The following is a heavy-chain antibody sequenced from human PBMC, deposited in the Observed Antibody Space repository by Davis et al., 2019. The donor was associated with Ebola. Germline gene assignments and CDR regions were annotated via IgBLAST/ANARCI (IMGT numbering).Heavy chain of an antibody. CDR1: GGSLTSGRQY. CDR2: ILFSGST. Sequence: PSETLSLTCSVSGGSLTSGRQYWSWIRQHPGKGLEWIGYILFSGSTVYNPSLQSRVTISFDTSKNQFSLKLTSVTPADTAVYYCARGTRVIAVNFDYWGQGTLVTVSS. J-gene: IGHJ4*02. V-gene: IGHV4-31*03. D-gene: IGHD2-21*01. CDR3: ARGTRVIAVNFDY.